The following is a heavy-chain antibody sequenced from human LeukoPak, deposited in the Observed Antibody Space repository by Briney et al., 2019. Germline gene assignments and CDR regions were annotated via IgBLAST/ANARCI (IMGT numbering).Heavy chain of an antibody. Sequence: KPSGTLSLTCAVSGGSISSSNWWSWVRQPPGKGLEWIGEIYHSGSTNYNPSLKSRVTISVDKSKNQFSLKLSSVTAADTAVYYCVRAIYDFWSGYDYWGQGTLVTVSS. CDR1: GGSISSSNW. V-gene: IGHV4-4*02. CDR3: VRAIYDFWSGYDY. CDR2: IYHSGST. D-gene: IGHD3-3*01. J-gene: IGHJ4*02.